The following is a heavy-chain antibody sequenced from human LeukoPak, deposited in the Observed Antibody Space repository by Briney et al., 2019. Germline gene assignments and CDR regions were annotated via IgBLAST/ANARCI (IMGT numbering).Heavy chain of an antibody. J-gene: IGHJ5*02. CDR1: GYTFTSYY. CDR3: ARGYGYCSSTSCYIGWFDP. CDR2: INPSGGST. D-gene: IGHD2-2*02. V-gene: IGHV1-46*01. Sequence: ASVKVSCKASGYTFTSYYMHWVRQAPGRGLEWMGIINPSGGSTSYAQKFQGRVTMTRDMSTSTVYMELSSLRSEDTAVYYCARGYGYCSSTSCYIGWFDPWGQGTLVTVSS.